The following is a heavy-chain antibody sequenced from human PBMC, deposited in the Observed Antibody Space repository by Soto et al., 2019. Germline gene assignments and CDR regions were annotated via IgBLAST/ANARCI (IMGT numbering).Heavy chain of an antibody. V-gene: IGHV1-69*01. CDR3: ARGLFGVVIETHYYYYGMDV. CDR1: GYTFTSYG. J-gene: IGHJ6*02. CDR2: IIPIFGTA. D-gene: IGHD3-3*01. Sequence: SVKVSWKASGYTFTSYGISWVRQAPGKGLEWMGGIIPIFGTANYAQKFQGRVTITADESTCTAYMELSSLRSEDTAVYYCARGLFGVVIETHYYYYGMDVWRQGTTVTVSS.